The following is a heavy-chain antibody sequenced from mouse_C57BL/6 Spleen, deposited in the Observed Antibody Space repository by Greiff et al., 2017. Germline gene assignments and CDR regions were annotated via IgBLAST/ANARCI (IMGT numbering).Heavy chain of an antibody. V-gene: IGHV5-16*01. CDR1: GFTFSDYY. J-gene: IGHJ2*01. CDR3: AREDYYGSSFDY. Sequence: EVKLVESEGGLVQPGSSMTLSCTASGFTFSDYYMAWVRQVPEKGLEWVANINYDGSSTYYLDSLKSRFIISRDNAKNILYLQMSSLKSEDTATYYCAREDYYGSSFDYWGQGTTLTVSS. CDR2: INYDGSST. D-gene: IGHD1-1*01.